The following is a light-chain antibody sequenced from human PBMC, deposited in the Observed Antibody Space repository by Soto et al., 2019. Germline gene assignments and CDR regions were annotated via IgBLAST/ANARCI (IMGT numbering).Light chain of an antibody. CDR3: QQYNNWWT. J-gene: IGKJ1*01. CDR2: GAS. V-gene: IGKV3-15*01. CDR1: QSVSSN. Sequence: ERVMMQSPATLSVSPGERATLSCRASQSVSSNLAWYQQKPGQAPRLLIYGASTRATGIPARFSGSGSGTEFTLTISSLQSEDFAVYYCQQYNNWWTFGQGTKV.